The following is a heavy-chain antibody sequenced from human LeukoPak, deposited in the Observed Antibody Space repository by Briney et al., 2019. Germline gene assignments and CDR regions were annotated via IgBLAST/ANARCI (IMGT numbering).Heavy chain of an antibody. D-gene: IGHD6-19*01. J-gene: IGHJ4*02. CDR3: ARGPVSSSGFFAY. CDR1: GFTFSDYH. V-gene: IGHV3-11*01. Sequence: PGGSLRLSCAASGFTFSDYHMSWIRQAPGKGLEWVSYISSSGGTISYADPVKGRFTISRDNAKNSLYLQMNSLRAEDTAVYYCARGPVSSSGFFAYWGQGTLVTVSS. CDR2: ISSSGGTI.